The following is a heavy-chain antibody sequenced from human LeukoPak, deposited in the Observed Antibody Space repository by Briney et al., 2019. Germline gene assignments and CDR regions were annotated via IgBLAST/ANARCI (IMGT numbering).Heavy chain of an antibody. CDR2: IYHSGST. CDR1: GYSISSGYY. V-gene: IGHV4-38-2*02. J-gene: IGHJ4*02. CDR3: ARDARTVLWFGGHYYFDY. D-gene: IGHD3-10*01. Sequence: SETLSLTCTVSGYSISSGYYWGWIRQPPGKGLEWIGSIYHSGSTYYNPSLKSRVTISVDTSKNQFSLKLSSVTAADTAVYYCARDARTVLWFGGHYYFDYWGQGTLVTVSS.